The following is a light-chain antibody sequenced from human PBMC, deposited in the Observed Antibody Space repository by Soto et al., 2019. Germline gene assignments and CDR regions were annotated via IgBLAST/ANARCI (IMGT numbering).Light chain of an antibody. CDR3: QQVNSFPFT. CDR2: AAS. Sequence: DLQMTQSPSSVSASVGDRVTITCRASQGISSWLAWYQQKAGKAPKLLIYAASTLESGVPSRFSGSGSGTDFTLTIISLQPEDFATYDCQQVNSFPFTFGQGTRLEIK. V-gene: IGKV1-12*01. CDR1: QGISSW. J-gene: IGKJ5*01.